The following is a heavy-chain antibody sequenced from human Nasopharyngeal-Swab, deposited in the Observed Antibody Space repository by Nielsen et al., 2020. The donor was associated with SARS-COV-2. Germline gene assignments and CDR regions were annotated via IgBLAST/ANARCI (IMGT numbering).Heavy chain of an antibody. CDR3: ARGRDWNPPFFDH. CDR1: GGTFSNYA. CDR2: TIPVFGTA. J-gene: IGHJ5*02. D-gene: IGHD1-1*01. Sequence: SVKVSCKASGGTFSNYAISWLRQAPGQGLEWMGGTIPVFGTANYAQKFQGRVTITADESTSTAYMQLNSLRSDDTAVYFCARGRDWNPPFFDHWGQGTLVTVSS. V-gene: IGHV1-69*13.